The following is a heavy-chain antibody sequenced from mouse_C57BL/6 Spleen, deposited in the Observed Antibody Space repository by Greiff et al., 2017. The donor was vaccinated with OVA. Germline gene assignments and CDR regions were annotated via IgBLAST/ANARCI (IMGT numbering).Heavy chain of an antibody. CDR2: INPGSGGT. Sequence: QVQLQQSGAELVRPGPSVKVSCKASGYAFTNYLIEWVKQRPGQGLEWIGVINPGSGGTNYNEKFKGKATLTADKSSSTAYMQLSSLTSEDSAVYFCARIYGSSFDYWGQGTTLTVSS. CDR3: ARIYGSSFDY. J-gene: IGHJ2*01. V-gene: IGHV1-54*01. CDR1: GYAFTNYL. D-gene: IGHD1-1*01.